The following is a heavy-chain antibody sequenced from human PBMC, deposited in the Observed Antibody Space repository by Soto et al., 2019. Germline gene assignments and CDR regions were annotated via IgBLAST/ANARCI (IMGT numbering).Heavy chain of an antibody. CDR2: IYYDGTEQ. Sequence: QEQLVESGGAVVQSGRSLRLSCAASKFTFKNYGMHWVRQAPGKGLEWVAVIYYDGTEQYYADSVKGRFTISRDNSKNTLSLQMNSLRAEDTAMYYCTRDRRSWYFDLWGPGTPVTVSS. CDR1: KFTFKNYG. V-gene: IGHV3-33*01. J-gene: IGHJ2*01. CDR3: TRDRRSWYFDL.